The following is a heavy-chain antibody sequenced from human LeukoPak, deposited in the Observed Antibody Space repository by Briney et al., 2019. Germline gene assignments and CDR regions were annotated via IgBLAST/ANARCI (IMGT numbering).Heavy chain of an antibody. CDR2: IKYDGSNK. CDR3: ARDRGYYDSSGHLNWFDP. V-gene: IGHV3-33*05. D-gene: IGHD3-22*01. CDR1: GFSFSRFG. Sequence: GGSLRLSCAASGFSFSRFGMHWVRQAPGKGLGGVAFIKYDGSNKYYADSVKGRFTISRDNSKNTLYLQMNSLRAEDTAVYYCARDRGYYDSSGHLNWFDPWGQGTLVTVSS. J-gene: IGHJ5*02.